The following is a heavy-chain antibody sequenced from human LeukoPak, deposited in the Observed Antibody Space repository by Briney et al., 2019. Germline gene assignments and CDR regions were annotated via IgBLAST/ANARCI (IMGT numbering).Heavy chain of an antibody. CDR3: ARVRDSSGYSRDWFDP. J-gene: IGHJ5*02. Sequence: PSETLSLTCTVSGGSISSYYWSWIRQPPGKGLEWIGYIYYSGSTNYNPSLKSRVTISVDTSKNQFSLKLSSVTAADTAVYYCARVRDSSGYSRDWFDPWGQGTLVTVSS. D-gene: IGHD3-22*01. CDR1: GGSISSYY. V-gene: IGHV4-59*01. CDR2: IYYSGST.